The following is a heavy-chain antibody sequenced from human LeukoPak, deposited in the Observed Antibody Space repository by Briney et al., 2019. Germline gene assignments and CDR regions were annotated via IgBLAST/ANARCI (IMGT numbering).Heavy chain of an antibody. Sequence: GGSLRLSCAASGFTFSNAWMSWVRQAPGKGLEWVSSINWNGGSTGYADSVKGRFTISRDSAKNSLYLQMNSLRADDTALYYCARDSFSGSSLDYWGQGTLVTVSS. CDR3: ARDSFSGSSLDY. CDR1: GFTFSNAW. CDR2: INWNGGST. V-gene: IGHV3-20*04. D-gene: IGHD1-26*01. J-gene: IGHJ4*02.